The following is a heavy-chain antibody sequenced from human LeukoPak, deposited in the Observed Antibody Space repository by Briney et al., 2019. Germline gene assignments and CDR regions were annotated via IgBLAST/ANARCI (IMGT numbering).Heavy chain of an antibody. CDR3: AREKKNDYSNYDPWFDP. CDR1: GFTFSSYW. Sequence: GGSLRLSCAASGFTFSSYWMHWVRQAPGKGLVWVSRINSDGSSTSYADSVKGRFTISRDNAKNTLYLQMNSLRAEDTAVYYCAREKKNDYSNYDPWFDPWGQGTLVTVSS. V-gene: IGHV3-74*01. J-gene: IGHJ5*02. CDR2: INSDGSST. D-gene: IGHD4-11*01.